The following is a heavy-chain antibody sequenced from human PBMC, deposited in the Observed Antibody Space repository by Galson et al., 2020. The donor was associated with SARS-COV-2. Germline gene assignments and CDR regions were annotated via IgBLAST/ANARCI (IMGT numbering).Heavy chain of an antibody. CDR1: GFTFSNYV. V-gene: IGHV3-23*01. J-gene: IGHJ4*02. D-gene: IGHD5-12*01. Sequence: GGSLRLSCAASGFTFSNYVMSWVRQAPGKGLEWVSVISGDGGSTDYADSVKGRFTISRDYSKNTLFLHMNSLRAEDTAVYYCAKDWVYHSQGSGYLPYYFDDWGLGTLVAVSS. CDR3: AKDWVYHSQGSGYLPYYFDD. CDR2: ISGDGGST.